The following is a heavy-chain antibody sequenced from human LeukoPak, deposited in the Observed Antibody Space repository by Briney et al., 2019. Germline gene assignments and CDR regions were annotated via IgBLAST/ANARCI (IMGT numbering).Heavy chain of an antibody. D-gene: IGHD3-10*01. CDR2: IYTTGST. J-gene: IGHJ4*02. CDR3: ARDQYYYGSSFDY. V-gene: IGHV4-4*07. Sequence: SETLSLTCSVSGASISGYYWTWIRQPAGRGLEWIGRIYTTGSTKYNPSLKSRVTMSVDTSKNQFSLKLSSVTAADTAVYYCARDQYYYGSSFDYWGQGTLVTVSS. CDR1: GASISGYY.